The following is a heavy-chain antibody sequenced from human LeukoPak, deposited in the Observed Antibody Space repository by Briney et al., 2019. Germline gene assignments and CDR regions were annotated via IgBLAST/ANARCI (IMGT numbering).Heavy chain of an antibody. Sequence: SETLSLTCTVSGGSLSTYYWSWIRQPPGKGLEWIGYIYYSGTTNYNPSLKSRVTISLDTSKNQFSLKMNSVTAADTAVYFCAKMGNPATVTADYWGQGTLVTVSS. CDR3: AKMGNPATVTADY. J-gene: IGHJ4*02. D-gene: IGHD4-17*01. CDR2: IYYSGTT. CDR1: GGSLSTYY. V-gene: IGHV4-59*08.